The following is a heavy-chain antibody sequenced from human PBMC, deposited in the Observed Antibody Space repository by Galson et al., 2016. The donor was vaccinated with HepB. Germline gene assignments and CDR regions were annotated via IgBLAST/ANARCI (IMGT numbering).Heavy chain of an antibody. D-gene: IGHD3-16*01. CDR1: GFNFITTW. Sequence: SLRLSCAASGFNFITTWMHWVRQSPGKGLVWVSRINGDGRITNYADSVRGRFTISRDNAKNTVSLQMNSLRAEDTAIYYCVRDFLWGEGADAFDIWGRGTRVTVSS. V-gene: IGHV3-74*01. CDR3: VRDFLWGEGADAFDI. J-gene: IGHJ3*02. CDR2: INGDGRIT.